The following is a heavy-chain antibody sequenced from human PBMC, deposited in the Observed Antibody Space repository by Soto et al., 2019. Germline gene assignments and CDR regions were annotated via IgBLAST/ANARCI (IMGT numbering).Heavy chain of an antibody. Sequence: EVQLLESGGGVVQPGGSLRLSCAASGFPFSSYAMSWVRQAPGKGLEWVSAISGSGGSTYYADSVKGRFTISRDNSKNTLYMQMNSLRAEDTAVCYCAKDLAYYYDSSGYLFLGYWGQGNLVPGSS. CDR3: AKDLAYYYDSSGYLFLGY. CDR2: ISGSGGST. J-gene: IGHJ4*02. CDR1: GFPFSSYA. D-gene: IGHD3-22*01. V-gene: IGHV3-23*01.